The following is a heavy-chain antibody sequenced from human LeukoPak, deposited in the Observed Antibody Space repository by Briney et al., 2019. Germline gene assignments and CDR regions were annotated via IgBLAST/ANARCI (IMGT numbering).Heavy chain of an antibody. CDR1: GYTFTGYY. Sequence: ASVKVSCKASGYTFTGYYMHWVRQAPGQGLEWMGWINPNSGGTKYAQKFQGRVTMTRDTSISTAYMELSRLRSDDTAVYYCARSEYLRFLEWLNWFDPWGQGTLVTVSS. D-gene: IGHD3-3*01. V-gene: IGHV1-2*02. J-gene: IGHJ5*02. CDR2: INPNSGGT. CDR3: ARSEYLRFLEWLNWFDP.